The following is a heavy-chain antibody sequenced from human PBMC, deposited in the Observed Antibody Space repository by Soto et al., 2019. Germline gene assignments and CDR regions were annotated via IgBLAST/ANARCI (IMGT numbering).Heavy chain of an antibody. CDR3: ARHPDTYYDFWSGYLDP. D-gene: IGHD3-3*01. V-gene: IGHV4-59*08. Sequence: SETLSLTCTVSGGSISSYYCSWIRQPPGKGLEWIGYIYYSGSTNYNPSLKSRVTISVDTSKNQFSLKLSSVTAADTAVYYCARHPDTYYDFWSGYLDPWGQGTLVTVSS. CDR1: GGSISSYY. J-gene: IGHJ5*02. CDR2: IYYSGST.